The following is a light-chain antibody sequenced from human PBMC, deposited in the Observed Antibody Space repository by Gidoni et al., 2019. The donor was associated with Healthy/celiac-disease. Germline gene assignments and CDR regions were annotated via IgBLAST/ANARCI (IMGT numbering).Light chain of an antibody. CDR3: QQLNSYPR. J-gene: IGKJ1*01. V-gene: IGKV1-9*01. CDR1: QGISSY. CDR2: AAS. Sequence: DIQLTQSPSFLSASVGDRVTITCRASQGISSYLAWYQQKPGKAPKLLIYAASTLQSGVSSRFSGSGSGTEFTLTISSLQPEDFATYYCQQLNSYPRFGQGTKVEIK.